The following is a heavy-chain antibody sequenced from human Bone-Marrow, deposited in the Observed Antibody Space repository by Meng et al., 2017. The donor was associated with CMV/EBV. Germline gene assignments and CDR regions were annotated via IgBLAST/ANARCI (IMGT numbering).Heavy chain of an antibody. J-gene: IGHJ4*02. D-gene: IGHD4-11*01. V-gene: IGHV3-43*01. CDR1: VSTFDDST. CDR2: ISWDGGST. CDR3: AKDRGDYSLGY. Sequence: SCAASVSTFDDSTMHWVRPAPGKGLEWVSLISWDGGSTYYADSVKGRFTISRDNSKNSLYLQMNSLRTEDTALYYCAKDRGDYSLGYWGQGTLVTVSS.